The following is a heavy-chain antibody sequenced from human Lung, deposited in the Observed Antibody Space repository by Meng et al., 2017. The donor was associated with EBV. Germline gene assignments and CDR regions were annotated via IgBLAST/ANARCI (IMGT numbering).Heavy chain of an antibody. J-gene: IGHJ4*02. D-gene: IGHD2-21*02. CDR1: GYSFRSYA. V-gene: IGHV7-4-1*02. CDR3: VRDVPDGDISLFDS. CDR2: INPSTAHP. Sequence: QVLLVPLWSWLKKPGPSVKVSSNASGYSFRSYAVNWLRQAPGRGLEWMGWINPSTAHPTYAQDFTGRFVFSLDISVNTAYLQINSLKAEDTAIYYCVRDVPDGDISLFDSWGQGTLVTVSS.